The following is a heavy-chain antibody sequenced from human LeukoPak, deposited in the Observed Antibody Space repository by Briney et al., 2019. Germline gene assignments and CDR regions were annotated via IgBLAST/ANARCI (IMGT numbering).Heavy chain of an antibody. J-gene: IGHJ4*02. V-gene: IGHV3-48*01. D-gene: IGHD2-15*01. CDR3: ARDSPSRYCSGGSCPDY. CDR1: GFTFSSYS. Sequence: GGSLRLSCAASGFTFSSYSMNWVRQAPGKGLEWVSYISSSSSTIYYADSVKGRFTISRENAKNSLYLQMNSLRAEDTAVYYCARDSPSRYCSGGSCPDYWGQGTLVTVSS. CDR2: ISSSSSTI.